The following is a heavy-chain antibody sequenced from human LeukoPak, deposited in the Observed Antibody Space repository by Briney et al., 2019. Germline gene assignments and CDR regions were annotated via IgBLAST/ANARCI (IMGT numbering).Heavy chain of an antibody. D-gene: IGHD3-9*01. CDR1: GFTFSSYA. J-gene: IGHJ4*02. CDR3: ARHVLRHFDWFDY. Sequence: TGGSLRLSCAASGFTFSSYAMSRVRQAPGKGLEWVSVIYSGGSTYYADSAKGRFTISRDNSKNTLYLQMNSLRAEDTAVYYCARHVLRHFDWFDYWGQGTLVTVS. V-gene: IGHV3-66*04. CDR2: IYSGGST.